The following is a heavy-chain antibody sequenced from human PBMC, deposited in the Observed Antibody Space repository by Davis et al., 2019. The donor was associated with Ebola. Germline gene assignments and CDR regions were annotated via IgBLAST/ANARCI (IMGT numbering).Heavy chain of an antibody. Sequence: GESLKISCAASGFTVSSNYMSWIRQAPGKGLEWVSYISTSGSKIYYADSVKGRFTTSRDNAKNTLYLQMNSLRVEDTAVYYCARDSSGWARYWGQGALVTVSS. CDR1: GFTVSSNY. CDR2: ISTSGSKI. V-gene: IGHV3-11*01. J-gene: IGHJ4*02. D-gene: IGHD6-19*01. CDR3: ARDSSGWARY.